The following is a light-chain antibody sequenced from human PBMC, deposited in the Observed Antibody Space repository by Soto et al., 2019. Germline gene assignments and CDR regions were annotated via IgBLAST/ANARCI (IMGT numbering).Light chain of an antibody. CDR2: EIN. V-gene: IGLV2-11*01. J-gene: IGLJ1*01. CDR1: SSDVGAFNY. Sequence: QSVLAQPRSVSGSPGQSITISCTGTSSDVGAFNYVSWYQQHPGKAPKLMIFEINKRPSGVPDRFSGSKSGNSASLTVSGLQTEGEADYYCSSYAGSNIYVFGSATKVTVL. CDR3: SSYAGSNIYV.